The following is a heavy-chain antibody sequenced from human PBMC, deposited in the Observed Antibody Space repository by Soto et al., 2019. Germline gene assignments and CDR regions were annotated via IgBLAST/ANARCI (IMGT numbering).Heavy chain of an antibody. D-gene: IGHD4-4*01. V-gene: IGHV4-59*01. J-gene: IGHJ5*02. Sequence: SSETLSLTCTVSGGSISSYYWSWIRQPPGKGLEWIGYIYYSGSTNYNPSLKSRVTISVDTSKNQFSLKLSSVTAADTAVYYCARIGPTSNWFDPWGQGTLVTVSS. CDR1: GGSISSYY. CDR2: IYYSGST. CDR3: ARIGPTSNWFDP.